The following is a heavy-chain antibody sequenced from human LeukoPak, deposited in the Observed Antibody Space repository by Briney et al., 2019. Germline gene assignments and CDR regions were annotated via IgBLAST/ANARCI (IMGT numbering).Heavy chain of an antibody. CDR3: ARGWIGNDHFYGLGV. V-gene: IGHV1-2*02. CDR2: MNPKSGDT. CDR1: GYTFTDYY. Sequence: ASVKVSCKASGYTFTDYYLHWVRQAPGQGLEWMGIMNPKSGDTDCAQKFQGRVTMTKDTSIRTAHMELTRLRFDDQAMYYCARGWIGNDHFYGLGVWGQGTTVTVSS. D-gene: IGHD5-12*01. J-gene: IGHJ6*02.